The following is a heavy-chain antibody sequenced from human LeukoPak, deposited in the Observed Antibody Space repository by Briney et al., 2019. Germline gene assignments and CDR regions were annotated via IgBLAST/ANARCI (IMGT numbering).Heavy chain of an antibody. CDR1: EYTFTDYY. J-gene: IGHJ4*02. CDR2: SNPVSGCT. CDR3: ARANFLSCSSTSCLFDY. D-gene: IGHD2-2*01. V-gene: IGHV1-2*02. Sequence: ASVKVSCKASEYTFTDYYMHWVRQAPGQGLEWMGWSNPVSGCTNYVQKFQGRVTMTRDTSISTAYMELSRLRSDDTAVYYCARANFLSCSSTSCLFDYWGQGTLVTVSS.